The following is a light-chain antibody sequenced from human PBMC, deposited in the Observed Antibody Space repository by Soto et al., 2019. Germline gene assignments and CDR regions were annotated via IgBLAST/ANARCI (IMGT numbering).Light chain of an antibody. V-gene: IGLV2-14*03. CDR2: DVS. CDR1: TSDVGGFDY. J-gene: IGLJ1*01. CDR3: SSYTTTGTQV. Sequence: QSALTQPASVSGSPGQSITVSCTGTTSDVGGFDYVSWYQQHPGKAPKLMIFDVSNRPSGVSDRFSGSKSGNTASLTISGIQAEDEADYYCSSYTTTGTQVFGTGTKLT.